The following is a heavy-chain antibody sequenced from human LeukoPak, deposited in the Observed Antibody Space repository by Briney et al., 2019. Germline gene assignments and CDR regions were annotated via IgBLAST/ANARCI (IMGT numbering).Heavy chain of an antibody. J-gene: IGHJ4*02. CDR1: GFTFSSYA. CDR2: IYSGGGT. Sequence: GGSLRLSCAASGFTFSSYAMSWVRQAPGKGLEWVSVIYSGGGTSYADSVKGRFIISRDNSKNTLYLQMNSLRAEDTAVYYCATAAVPTTFDYFDYWGQGTLVTVSS. V-gene: IGHV3-53*01. D-gene: IGHD4-17*01. CDR3: ATAAVPTTFDYFDY.